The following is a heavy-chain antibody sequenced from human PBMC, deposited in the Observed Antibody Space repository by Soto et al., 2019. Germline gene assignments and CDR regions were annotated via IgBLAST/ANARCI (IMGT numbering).Heavy chain of an antibody. CDR3: AKEGPVTTSDH. CDR2: ISGSGVST. V-gene: IGHV3-23*01. Sequence: GGSLRLSCAASGFIFSNYAMSWVRQAPGKGLEWVSSISGSGVSTYYADSVKGRFTISRDNPKNTLYLQMNSLRAEDTALYYCAKEGPVTTSDHWGQGTLVTVSS. CDR1: GFIFSNYA. J-gene: IGHJ5*02. D-gene: IGHD4-17*01.